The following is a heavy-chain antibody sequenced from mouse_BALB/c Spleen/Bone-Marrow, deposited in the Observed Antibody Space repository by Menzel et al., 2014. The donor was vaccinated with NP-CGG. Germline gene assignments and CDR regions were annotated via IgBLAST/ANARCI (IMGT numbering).Heavy chain of an antibody. D-gene: IGHD2-4*01. Sequence: EVMLVESGGGLVKPGGSLKLSCAASGFTFSSYTVSWVRQTPEKRLEWVATTSSGGSYTYYPDSVKGRFTISRDNAKNTLYLQMSSLKSEDTAMYYCTRDDYDGAWFAYWGQGTLVTVSA. V-gene: IGHV5-6-4*01. J-gene: IGHJ3*01. CDR2: TSSGGSYT. CDR3: TRDDYDGAWFAY. CDR1: GFTFSSYT.